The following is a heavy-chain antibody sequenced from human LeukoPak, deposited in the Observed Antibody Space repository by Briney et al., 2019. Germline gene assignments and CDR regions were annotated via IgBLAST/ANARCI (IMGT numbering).Heavy chain of an antibody. V-gene: IGHV3-7*01. CDR1: GFTFSNYW. CDR3: ARGGHRQKEF. CDR2: INQDGSGK. Sequence: PGGSLRLSCAASGFTFSNYWMTWVRQSPGKGLEWVAIINQDGSGKYYVDSVKGRFTISRDNAKNSLYLQMSSLRAEDTAAYYCARGGHRQKEFWGQGTLVTVSS. J-gene: IGHJ4*02. D-gene: IGHD3-10*01.